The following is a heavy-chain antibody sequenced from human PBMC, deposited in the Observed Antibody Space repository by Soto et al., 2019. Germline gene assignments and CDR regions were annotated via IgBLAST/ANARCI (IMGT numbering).Heavy chain of an antibody. V-gene: IGHV1-69*06. CDR1: GGTFSSYA. CDR3: ARDRGYSSSWERLDY. D-gene: IGHD6-13*01. CDR2: IIPIFGTA. J-gene: IGHJ4*02. Sequence: EASVKVSCKASGGTFSSYAISWVRQAPGQGLEWMGGIIPIFGTANYAQKFQGRVTITADKSTSTAYMELSSLRSEDTAVYYCARDRGYSSSWERLDYWGQGALVTVSS.